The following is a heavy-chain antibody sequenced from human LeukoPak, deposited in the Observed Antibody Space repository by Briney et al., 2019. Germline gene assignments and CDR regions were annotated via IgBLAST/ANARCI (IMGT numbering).Heavy chain of an antibody. J-gene: IGHJ4*02. D-gene: IGHD5-18*01. CDR1: GGSISSGSYY. Sequence: PSQTLSLTCTVSGGSISSGSYYWSWIRQPAGKGLEWIGRIYTSGSTNYNPSLKSRVTISLDTSRNHFSLKLSSVTAADTAVYYCARVGYGPVDYWGQGTLVTVSS. CDR3: ARVGYGPVDY. V-gene: IGHV4-61*02. CDR2: IYTSGST.